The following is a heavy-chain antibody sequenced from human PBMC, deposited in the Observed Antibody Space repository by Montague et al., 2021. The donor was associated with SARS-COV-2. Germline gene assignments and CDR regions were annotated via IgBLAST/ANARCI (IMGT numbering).Heavy chain of an antibody. CDR1: GGSVSTYY. J-gene: IGHJ5*02. CDR3: ARDQGLRGWFDP. Sequence: SETLSLTCTVSGGSVSTYYWSWLRQPPGKGLEWIGFLYFSRSATTYNPSLKSRVTISIDTSKNQFSLTLSSVTAADTAVYFCARDQGLRGWFDPWGQGTLVAVAS. CDR2: LYFSRSAT. V-gene: IGHV4-59*02.